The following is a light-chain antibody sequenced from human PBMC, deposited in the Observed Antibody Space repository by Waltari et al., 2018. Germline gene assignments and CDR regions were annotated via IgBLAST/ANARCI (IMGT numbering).Light chain of an antibody. V-gene: IGKV4-1*01. J-gene: IGKJ4*01. CDR2: WGA. CDR1: ESLLYSSNNRNY. CDR3: QQFLATPLT. Sequence: DIVMTQSPDSLAVSLGERATINCKSSESLLYSSNNRNYLVWYQQKPGHPPKVVVNWGATRASRVPDRFSGSGSGADLTLTISSLQAEDVAVHYCQQFLATPLTFGGGTKVEIK.